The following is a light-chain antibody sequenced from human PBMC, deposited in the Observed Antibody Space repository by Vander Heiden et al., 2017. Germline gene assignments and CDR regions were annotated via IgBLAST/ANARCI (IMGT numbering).Light chain of an antibody. Sequence: DIQMTQSPSSLSAYVRDRVTITCRASQGIGNDLAWYQQKPGKAPKHLIYGASSLQSGVPSRFSGGGSGTEFTLTISSLQPEDFATYYCLQHNTYPRTFGQWTKVEIK. CDR2: GAS. J-gene: IGKJ1*01. CDR1: QGIGND. V-gene: IGKV1-17*01. CDR3: LQHNTYPRT.